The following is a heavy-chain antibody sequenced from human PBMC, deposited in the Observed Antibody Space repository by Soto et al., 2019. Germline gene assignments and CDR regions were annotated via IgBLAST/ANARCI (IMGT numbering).Heavy chain of an antibody. CDR3: AKDRLHVGYCSSASCFVGYYYGMDV. CDR2: ISYDGSYK. Sequence: PGGSLRLSCAASGFSSSSYGMHWVRQAPGKGLEWVAIISYDGSYKYYADSVKGRFTISRDNSKNTLYLQMNSLRVEDTAVYYCAKDRLHVGYCSSASCFVGYYYGMDVWGQGTTVTVSS. D-gene: IGHD2-2*01. V-gene: IGHV3-30*18. J-gene: IGHJ6*02. CDR1: GFSSSSYG.